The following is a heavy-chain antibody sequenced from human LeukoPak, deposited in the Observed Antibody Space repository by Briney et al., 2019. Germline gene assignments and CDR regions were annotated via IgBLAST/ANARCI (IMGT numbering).Heavy chain of an antibody. CDR3: ARERGYYYDSSGYYYYY. V-gene: IGHV4-34*01. Sequence: PSETLSLTCAVYGGSFSGYYWSWIRQPPGKWLEWIGEINHSGSTNYNPSLKSRVTISVDTSKNQFSLKLSSVTAADTAVYYCARERGYYYDSSGYYYYYWGQGTLVTVSS. CDR1: GGSFSGYY. CDR2: INHSGST. J-gene: IGHJ4*02. D-gene: IGHD3-22*01.